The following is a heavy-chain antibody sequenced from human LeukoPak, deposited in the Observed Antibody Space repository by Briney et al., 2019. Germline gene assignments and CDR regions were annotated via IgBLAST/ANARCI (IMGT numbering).Heavy chain of an antibody. CDR3: ARKVAVAGTISYYFDY. D-gene: IGHD6-19*01. CDR2: IYYSGST. J-gene: IGHJ4*02. Sequence: SETLSLTCTVSGGSISSSSYYWGWIRQPPGKGLEWIGSIYYSGSTYYNPSLKSRVTISVDTSKNQFSLKLSSVTAADTAVYYCARKVAVAGTISYYFDYWGQGTLVTVSS. CDR1: GGSISSSSYY. V-gene: IGHV4-39*01.